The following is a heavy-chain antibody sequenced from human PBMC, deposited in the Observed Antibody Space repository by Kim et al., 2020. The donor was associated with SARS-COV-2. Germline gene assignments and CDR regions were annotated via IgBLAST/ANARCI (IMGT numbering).Heavy chain of an antibody. V-gene: IGHV3-11*04. Sequence: YSTASGRCRFTISMDNAKNSLYLQMNSLRAEDTAVYYCARDYLEYFDYWGQGTLVTVSS. J-gene: IGHJ4*02. CDR3: ARDYLEYFDY.